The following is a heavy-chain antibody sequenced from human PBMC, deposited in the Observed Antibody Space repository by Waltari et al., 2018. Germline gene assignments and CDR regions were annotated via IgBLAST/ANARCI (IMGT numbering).Heavy chain of an antibody. J-gene: IGHJ3*01. CDR1: GFTFTDYW. CDR3: RVYSHGPFDV. V-gene: IGHV3-7*01. D-gene: IGHD5-18*01. Sequence: EVQLVDSGGGLVQPGESLRLSCATSGFTFTDYWMSWLRQAPGQGPDWVATINKDGTDKYYVDSVEGRFTISRDNAKNSLYLQMNSLRAEDTALYYCRVYSHGPFDVWGQGTMVTVSS. CDR2: INKDGTDK.